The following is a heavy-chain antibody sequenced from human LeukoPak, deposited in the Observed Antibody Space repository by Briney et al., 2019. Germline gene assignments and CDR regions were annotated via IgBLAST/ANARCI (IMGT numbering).Heavy chain of an antibody. CDR1: GGSISSSSYY. CDR2: IYYSGSP. J-gene: IGHJ4*02. V-gene: IGHV4-39*01. D-gene: IGHD1-26*01. CDR3: ARAGLGTYYGTYYFDY. Sequence: SETLSLTCTVSGGSISSSSYYWGWIRQPPGKGLEWIGSIYYSGSPYYNPSLKSRVTISVDTSKNQFSLKLSPVTAADTAVCYCARAGLGTYYGTYYFDYWGQGTLVTASS.